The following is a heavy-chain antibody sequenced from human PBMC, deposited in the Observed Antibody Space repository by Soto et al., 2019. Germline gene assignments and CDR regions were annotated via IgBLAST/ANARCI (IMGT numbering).Heavy chain of an antibody. CDR3: AKDAIYNDGLWLMDH. V-gene: IGHV3-23*05. CDR1: GLPHSSFA. CDR2: IYGSGRGI. J-gene: IGHJ4*02. D-gene: IGHD2-21*01. Sequence: GGSLRLSCTASGLPHSSFAMMWVRQAPGKGLECVAGIYGSGRGIEYADSVKGRFTISRDNSKNTVYLQMTDLRADDTAIYYCAKDAIYNDGLWLMDHWGQGAQVTVSS.